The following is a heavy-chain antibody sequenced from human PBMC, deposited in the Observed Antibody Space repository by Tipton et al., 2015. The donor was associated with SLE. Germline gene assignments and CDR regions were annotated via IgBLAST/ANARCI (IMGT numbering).Heavy chain of an antibody. J-gene: IGHJ5*02. CDR2: IYYSGSP. CDR1: GGSISSSSYY. D-gene: IGHD3-3*02. Sequence: TLSLTCTVSGGSISSSSYYWGWIRQPPGKGLEGIGNIYYSGSPDYNPSLKSRVTISVNKSKNQFSLKLTSVTAADTAVYYCARGPPFMEWDRNWFDPWGQGTQVTVP. V-gene: IGHV4-39*07. CDR3: ARGPPFMEWDRNWFDP.